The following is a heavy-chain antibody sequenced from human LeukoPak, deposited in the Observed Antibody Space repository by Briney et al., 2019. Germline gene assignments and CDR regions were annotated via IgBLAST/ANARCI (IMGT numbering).Heavy chain of an antibody. CDR2: INPNSGGT. CDR3: ARAARSTSRRGNYYYMDV. V-gene: IGHV1-2*02. CDR1: GGTFTGYY. J-gene: IGHJ6*03. D-gene: IGHD2-2*01. Sequence: AASVKVSCKASGGTFTGYYMHWVRQAPGQGLEWMGWINPNSGGTNYAQKLQGRVTMTTDTSTSTAYMELRSLRSDDTAVYYCARAARSTSRRGNYYYMDVWGKGTTVTVSS.